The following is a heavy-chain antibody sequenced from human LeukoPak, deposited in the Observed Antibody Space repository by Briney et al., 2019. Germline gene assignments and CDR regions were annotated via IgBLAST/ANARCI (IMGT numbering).Heavy chain of an antibody. Sequence: SETLSLTCTVSGYSISSDYYWSWIRQPPGKGLEWIGSIDHSGSSYYSPSLKSRVTISVDRSKNQFSLHLTSVTAADTAVYYCARDPGVGWFDPWGQGTLVTVSS. V-gene: IGHV4-38-2*02. CDR2: IDHSGSS. D-gene: IGHD3-10*01. CDR1: GYSISSDYY. CDR3: ARDPGVGWFDP. J-gene: IGHJ5*02.